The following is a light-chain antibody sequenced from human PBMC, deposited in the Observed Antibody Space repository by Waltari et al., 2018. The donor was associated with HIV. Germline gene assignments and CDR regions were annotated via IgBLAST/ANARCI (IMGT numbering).Light chain of an antibody. CDR1: SSDVGSYNL. CDR3: CSYAGSSTWV. Sequence: QSALTQPASVSGSPGQSITISCTGTSSDVGSYNLVSWYQQHPGTAPKLMIYEVSKRPSWVSNRFSGSKSGNTASLTISGLQAEDEADYYCCSYAGSSTWVFGGGTKLTVL. CDR2: EVS. J-gene: IGLJ3*02. V-gene: IGLV2-23*02.